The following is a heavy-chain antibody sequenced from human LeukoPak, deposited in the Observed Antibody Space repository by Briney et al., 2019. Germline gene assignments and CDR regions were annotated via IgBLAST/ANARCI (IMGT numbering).Heavy chain of an antibody. Sequence: GGSLRLSCAVSGFTFSSYWMNWVRQAPGKGLEWVANIKQDGSEENYVDSVKGRFTISRDSAKSSLFLQMNDLRAEDTAVYYCAKGGRGNGEVYWGQGTLVTVSS. CDR2: IKQDGSEE. V-gene: IGHV3-7*01. D-gene: IGHD2-8*01. J-gene: IGHJ4*02. CDR3: AKGGRGNGEVY. CDR1: GFTFSSYW.